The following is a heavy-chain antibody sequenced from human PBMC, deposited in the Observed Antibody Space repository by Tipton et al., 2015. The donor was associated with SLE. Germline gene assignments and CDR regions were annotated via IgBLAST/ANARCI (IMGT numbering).Heavy chain of an antibody. D-gene: IGHD3-3*01. CDR2: IYYTGSA. CDR1: GGSISSSSDY. Sequence: TLSLTCTVSGGSISSSSDYWGWIRRPPGKGREWVGTIYYTGSAYYSPSLKSRVTLSLATSKSQFSLKLRSVTAADTAVYYCANSFFGSPALFDYWGLGTLVSVSS. V-gene: IGHV4-39*07. J-gene: IGHJ4*02. CDR3: ANSFFGSPALFDY.